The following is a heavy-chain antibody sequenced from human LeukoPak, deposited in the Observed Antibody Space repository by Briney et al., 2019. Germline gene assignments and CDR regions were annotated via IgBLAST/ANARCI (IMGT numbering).Heavy chain of an antibody. V-gene: IGHV4-38-2*02. CDR1: GYSISSGYY. Sequence: SETLSLTCAVSGYSISSGYYWGWIRQPPGKGLEWIGSIYHSGSTYYNPSLRSRVTLSVDTSKNQFSLQLSSVTAADTAVYNCARDPFDYWGQGTLVTVSS. CDR3: ARDPFDY. CDR2: IYHSGST. J-gene: IGHJ4*02.